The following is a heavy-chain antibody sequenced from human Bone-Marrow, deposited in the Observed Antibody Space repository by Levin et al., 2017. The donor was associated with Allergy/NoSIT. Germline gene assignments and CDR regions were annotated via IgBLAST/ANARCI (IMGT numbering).Heavy chain of an antibody. CDR2: ISGNSRDI. CDR1: GFTFGAYI. V-gene: IGHV3-21*01. CDR3: ARAQVIVTANSFDF. J-gene: IGHJ3*01. D-gene: IGHD2-15*01. Sequence: GGSLRLSCAASGFTFGAYIMNWVRQAPGKGLEWVSSISGNSRDIYYADSVKGRFTISRDNAKNSVYLQMNSLRAEDTAVYYCARAQVIVTANSFDFWGQGAMVTVSS.